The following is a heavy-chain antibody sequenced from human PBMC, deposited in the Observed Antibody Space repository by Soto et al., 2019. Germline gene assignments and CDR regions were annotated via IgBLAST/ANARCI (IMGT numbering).Heavy chain of an antibody. CDR2: IYHAGSP. CDR3: ARGSSFRGDFDI. D-gene: IGHD2-21*01. V-gene: IGHV4-4*02. Sequence: ASETMSLTCDLSGGSVISSRCWTWVRQSPGKGLEWIGEIYHAGSPNYNASFQSRISISLDKSKNTFSLRLTSVTAADAAIYYCARGSSFRGDFDIWGQGTTVTVSS. CDR1: GGSVISSRC. J-gene: IGHJ3*02.